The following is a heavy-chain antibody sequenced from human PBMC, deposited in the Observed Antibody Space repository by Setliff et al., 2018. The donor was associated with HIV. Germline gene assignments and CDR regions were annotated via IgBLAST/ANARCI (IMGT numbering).Heavy chain of an antibody. CDR3: ARSLVPSGYYYGRHAFDI. CDR1: GVSFRGHY. D-gene: IGHD3-22*01. CDR2: IYYSGNT. V-gene: IGHV4-59*08. Sequence: PSETLSLTCAVSGVSFRGHYWSWIRQSPGKGLEWIGNIYYSGNTNYNPSFKSRVTISVDTSKNQFSLRVNSVTAADTAVYYCARSLVPSGYYYGRHAFDIWGQGTKVTVSS. J-gene: IGHJ3*02.